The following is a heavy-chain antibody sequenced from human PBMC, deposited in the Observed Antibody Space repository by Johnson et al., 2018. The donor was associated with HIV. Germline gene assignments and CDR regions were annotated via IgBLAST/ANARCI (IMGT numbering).Heavy chain of an antibody. Sequence: QVQLVESGGGVVQPGRSLRLSCAASGFTFSSYAMHWVRQAPGKGLEWVAVTSYDGNNKYYGDSVKGRFTISRDNTKNTLYLQMNSLRAGDTALYYCAKDRHNDWNPPFLAFDVWGHGTLVTVSS. D-gene: IGHD1-1*01. CDR1: GFTFSSYA. J-gene: IGHJ3*01. V-gene: IGHV3-30*04. CDR3: AKDRHNDWNPPFLAFDV. CDR2: TSYDGNNK.